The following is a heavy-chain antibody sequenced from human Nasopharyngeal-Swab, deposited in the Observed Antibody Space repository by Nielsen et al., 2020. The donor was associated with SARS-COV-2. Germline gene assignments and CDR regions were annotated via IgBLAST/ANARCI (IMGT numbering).Heavy chain of an antibody. V-gene: IGHV4-59*01. J-gene: IGHJ4*02. Sequence: WIRQPPGKGLEWMGYIYYSGNTNYNPSLKSRVTISVDTSKNQFSLKLSSVTAADTAVYYCARDGYSSSRTLDYWGQGTLVTVSS. CDR2: IYYSGNT. CDR3: ARDGYSSSRTLDY. D-gene: IGHD6-13*01.